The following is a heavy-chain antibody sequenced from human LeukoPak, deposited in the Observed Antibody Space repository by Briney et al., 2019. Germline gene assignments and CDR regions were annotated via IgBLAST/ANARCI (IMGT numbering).Heavy chain of an antibody. D-gene: IGHD2-2*01. CDR1: RSTFTDYY. V-gene: IGHV1-2*06. CDR3: ARGLPTASYYYMAV. CDR2: INPNSGRT. Sequence: ASVKVSCKTSRSTFTDYYIHWVRPAPGQGLEWMGRINPNSGRTNYAQNFQGRVTMTRDTSISTAYMELSRLRSDDTAVYYCARGLPTASYYYMAVWGKGTTVTVSS. J-gene: IGHJ6*03.